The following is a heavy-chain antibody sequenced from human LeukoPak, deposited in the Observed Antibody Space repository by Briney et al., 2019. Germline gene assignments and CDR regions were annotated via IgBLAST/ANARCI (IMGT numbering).Heavy chain of an antibody. J-gene: IGHJ6*03. CDR2: IRYDGSNK. CDR3: ARDSTNTILGVVYYYYYYYMDV. CDR1: GFTFSSYG. Sequence: GGSLRLSCAASGFTFSSYGMHWVRQAPGKGLEWVAFIRYDGSNKYYADSVKGRFTISRDNAKNSLYLQMNSLRAEDTAVYYCARDSTNTILGVVYYYYYYYMDVWGKGTTVTVSS. D-gene: IGHD3-3*01. V-gene: IGHV3-30*02.